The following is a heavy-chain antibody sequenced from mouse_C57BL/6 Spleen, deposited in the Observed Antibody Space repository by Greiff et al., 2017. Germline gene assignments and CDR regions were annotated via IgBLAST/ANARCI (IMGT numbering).Heavy chain of an antibody. V-gene: IGHV1-64*01. J-gene: IGHJ1*03. CDR2: IHPNSGST. Sequence: QVQLQQPGAELVKPGASVKLSCKASGYTFTSYWMHWVKQRPGQGLEWIGMIHPNSGSTNYNEKFKSKATLTVDKSSSTAYMQLSSLTSTDSAVYYCARKVSVGSSSYFDVWGTGTTATVSS. CDR1: GYTFTSYW. D-gene: IGHD1-1*01. CDR3: ARKVSVGSSSYFDV.